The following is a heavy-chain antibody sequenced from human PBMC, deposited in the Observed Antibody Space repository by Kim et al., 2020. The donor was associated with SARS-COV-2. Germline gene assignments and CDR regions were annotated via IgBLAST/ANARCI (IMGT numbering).Heavy chain of an antibody. D-gene: IGHD2-2*01. V-gene: IGHV1-69*13. CDR2: IIPIFGTA. CDR3: ARSDIVVVPAAPALDV. J-gene: IGHJ6*02. Sequence: SVKVSCKASGGTFSSYAISWVRQAPGQGLEWMGGIIPIFGTANYAQKFQGRVTITADESTSTAYMELSSLRSEDTAVYYCARSDIVVVPAAPALDVWGQGTTVTVSS. CDR1: GGTFSSYA.